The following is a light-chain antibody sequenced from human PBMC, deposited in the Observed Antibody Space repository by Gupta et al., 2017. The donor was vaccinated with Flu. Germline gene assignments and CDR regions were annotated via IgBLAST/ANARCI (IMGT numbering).Light chain of an antibody. CDR3: YSAADNVRT. V-gene: IGLV3-27*01. CDR1: ALAENY. J-gene: IGLJ2*01. CDR2: KDN. Sequence: SSELTQPSSVSVSLGQTARITCSGNALAENYARWFQQKPGQAPVLVLYKDNERPSGIPERFSGSSSETSVTLIISGAQVEDEADYYCYSAADNVRTVGGGTKLTVL.